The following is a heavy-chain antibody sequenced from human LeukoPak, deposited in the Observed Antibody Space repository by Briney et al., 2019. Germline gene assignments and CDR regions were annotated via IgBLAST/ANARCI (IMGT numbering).Heavy chain of an antibody. Sequence: PSETLSLTCTVSGGSISTIPLYWGWIRQPPGKGLEWIGSIFDTGSTYDNPSLKSRVTISVDTSKNQFSLKLSSVTAADTAVYYCARHTKNSSGWYYFDYWGQGTLVTVSS. V-gene: IGHV4-39*01. D-gene: IGHD6-19*01. CDR3: ARHTKNSSGWYYFDY. CDR2: IFDTGST. CDR1: GGSISTIPLY. J-gene: IGHJ4*02.